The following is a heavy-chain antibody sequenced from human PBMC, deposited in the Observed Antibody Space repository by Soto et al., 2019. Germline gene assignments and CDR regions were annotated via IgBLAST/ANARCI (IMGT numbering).Heavy chain of an antibody. CDR3: TTLRLDP. CDR2: VNPNTGLT. Sequence: QVQLVQSGFEVRKPGASVKVSCQASGYTFTALYMNWVRQAPGQGLEWMGWVNPNTGLTKYAQKFQGRVIMTRDTSINTAYMELSGLTSDDTAVYYCTTLRLDPWGQGTLVTVSS. D-gene: IGHD3-9*01. CDR1: GYTFTALY. V-gene: IGHV1-2*02. J-gene: IGHJ5*02.